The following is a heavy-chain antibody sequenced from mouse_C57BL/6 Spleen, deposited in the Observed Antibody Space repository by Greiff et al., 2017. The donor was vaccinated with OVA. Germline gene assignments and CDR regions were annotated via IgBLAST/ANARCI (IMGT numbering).Heavy chain of an antibody. CDR1: GFTFSSYT. J-gene: IGHJ1*03. V-gene: IGHV5-9*01. Sequence: EVKLEESGGGLVKPGGSLKLSCAASGFTFSSYTMSWVRQTPEKRLEWVATISGGGGNTYYPDSVKGRFTISRDNAKNTLYLQMSSLRSEDTALYYCARSYYGSSYGYFDVWGTGTTVTVSS. D-gene: IGHD1-1*01. CDR3: ARSYYGSSYGYFDV. CDR2: ISGGGGNT.